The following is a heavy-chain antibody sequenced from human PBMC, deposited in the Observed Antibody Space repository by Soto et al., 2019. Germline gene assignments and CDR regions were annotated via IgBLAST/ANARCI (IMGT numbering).Heavy chain of an antibody. CDR3: ARESIAARLSFDY. V-gene: IGHV3-21*01. Sequence: PGGSLRLSCAASGFTFSSYSMNWVRQAPGKGLEWVSSISSSSSYIYYADSVKGRFTISRDNAKNSLYLQMNSLRAEDTAVYYCARESIAARLSFDYWGQGTLVTVSS. CDR1: GFTFSSYS. CDR2: ISSSSSYI. D-gene: IGHD6-6*01. J-gene: IGHJ4*02.